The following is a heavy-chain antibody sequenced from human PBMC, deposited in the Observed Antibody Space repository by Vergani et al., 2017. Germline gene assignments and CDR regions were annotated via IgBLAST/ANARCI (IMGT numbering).Heavy chain of an antibody. CDR3: ARDDIVVXPAAQYSYYGMDV. Sequence: QLQLQESGPGLVKPSETLSLNCTVSGGSISSSSYYWGWIRQPPGKGLEWVGSIYYTGSTYYNPSLKSRVTISVDTSKNRFSLNLSSVTAADTAVYYCARDDIVVXPAAQYSYYGMDVWGQGTTVTVSS. CDR1: GGSISSSSYY. CDR2: IYYTGST. D-gene: IGHD2-2*01. V-gene: IGHV4-39*01. J-gene: IGHJ6*02.